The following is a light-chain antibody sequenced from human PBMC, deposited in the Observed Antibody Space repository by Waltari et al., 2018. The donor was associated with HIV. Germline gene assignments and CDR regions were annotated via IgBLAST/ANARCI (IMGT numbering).Light chain of an antibody. V-gene: IGKV1-5*03. CDR2: KAS. J-gene: IGKJ2*01. CDR1: QSIGNW. CDR3: QQYSRPYT. Sequence: DIEMTQSPSTLSASLGDRVTITCRASQSIGNWLAWYQQKPGRAPNLLISKASNLENGVPSRVSGSGSGTDFTLTISSLQPDDFATYYCQQYSRPYTFAQGTKLDMK.